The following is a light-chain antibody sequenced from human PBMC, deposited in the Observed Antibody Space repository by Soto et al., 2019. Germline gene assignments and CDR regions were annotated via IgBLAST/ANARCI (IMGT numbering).Light chain of an antibody. CDR3: VLYMGSGIWV. CDR2: STN. V-gene: IGLV8-61*01. Sequence: QTVVTQEPSFSVSPGRTVTLTCGLSSGSVSTSYYPSWYQQTPGQAPRTLIYSTNTRSSKVPERFSGSILGNKAALTITGAQADDESDYYCVLYMGSGIWVFGGGTKLTVL. CDR1: SGSVSTSYY. J-gene: IGLJ3*02.